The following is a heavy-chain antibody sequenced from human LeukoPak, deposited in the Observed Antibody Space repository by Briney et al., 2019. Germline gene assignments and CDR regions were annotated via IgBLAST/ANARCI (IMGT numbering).Heavy chain of an antibody. J-gene: IGHJ4*02. CDR3: ARDEIVTKYYFDY. D-gene: IGHD1-26*01. CDR1: GFTFSSYA. Sequence: PGGSLRLSCAASGFTFSSYAMHWVRQAPGKGLERVAVISFDASYKYYADSVKGRFTISRDNSKNTLYLQMNSLRAEDTAVYYCARDEIVTKYYFDYWGQGTLVTVSS. V-gene: IGHV3-30*04. CDR2: ISFDASYK.